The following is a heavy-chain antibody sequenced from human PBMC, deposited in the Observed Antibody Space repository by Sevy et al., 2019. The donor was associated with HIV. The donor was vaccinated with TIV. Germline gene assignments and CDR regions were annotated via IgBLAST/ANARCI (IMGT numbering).Heavy chain of an antibody. CDR1: GFTFSSYS. J-gene: IGHJ4*02. CDR2: ISSSSSYI. D-gene: IGHD3-22*01. Sequence: GGSLRLSCAASGFTFSSYSMNWVRQAPGKGLEWVSSISSSSSYIYYADSVKGRFTISRDNAKNSLYLQMNSLRAEDTAVYYCARDETADYYDSSGYYDPPDYWGLGTLVTVSS. V-gene: IGHV3-21*01. CDR3: ARDETADYYDSSGYYDPPDY.